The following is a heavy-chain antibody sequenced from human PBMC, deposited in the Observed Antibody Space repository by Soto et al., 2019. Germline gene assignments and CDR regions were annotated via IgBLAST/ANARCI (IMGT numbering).Heavy chain of an antibody. CDR1: GASFSTNY. D-gene: IGHD2-2*01. Sequence: SETLSLTCSVSGASFSTNYWSWIRQPPGKGLEWIGYLFHSGRTTYAPSFKSRVTISVDPSKNQLSLRLTSVTAADTAVYYCARAQHLGYCSSNSCLPRYYYYGMDVWGQGTTVTVSS. CDR2: LFHSGRT. CDR3: ARAQHLGYCSSNSCLPRYYYYGMDV. V-gene: IGHV4-59*01. J-gene: IGHJ6*02.